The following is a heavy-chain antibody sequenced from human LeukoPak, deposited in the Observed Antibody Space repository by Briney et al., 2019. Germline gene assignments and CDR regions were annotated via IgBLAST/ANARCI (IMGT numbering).Heavy chain of an antibody. J-gene: IGHJ4*02. Sequence: GGSLRLSCAASGFTFSSYAMSWVRQAPGKGLEWVSAISGSGGSTYYADSVKGRFTISRDNSKNTLYLQMNSLSAEDTAVYYCAKASSTPWCSSTSCPLFWGQGTLVTVSS. CDR3: AKASSTPWCSSTSCPLF. CDR1: GFTFSSYA. D-gene: IGHD2-2*01. V-gene: IGHV3-23*01. CDR2: ISGSGGST.